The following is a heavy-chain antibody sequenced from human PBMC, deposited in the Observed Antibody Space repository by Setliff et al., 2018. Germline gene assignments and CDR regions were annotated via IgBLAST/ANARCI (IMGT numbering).Heavy chain of an antibody. D-gene: IGHD2-2*01. CDR2: INPNSGGT. V-gene: IGHV1-2*02. CDR3: AREIRVVVPAAPRYYGMDV. CDR1: GYTFTGYY. J-gene: IGHJ6*02. Sequence: ASVKVSCKASGYTFTGYYMHWVRQAPGQGLEWMGWINPNSGGTNYAQKSQGRVTMTRDTSISTAYMELSRLRSDDTAVYYCAREIRVVVPAAPRYYGMDVWGQGTTVTVSS.